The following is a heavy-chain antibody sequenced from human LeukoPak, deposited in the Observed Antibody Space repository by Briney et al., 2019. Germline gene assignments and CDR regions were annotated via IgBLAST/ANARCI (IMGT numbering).Heavy chain of an antibody. Sequence: ASVKVSCKASGYTFTSYGISWVRQAPGQGLEWMGWISAYNGNTNYAQKLQGRVTMTTDTSTNTAYMELRSLRSDDTAVYYCARNREFSWPTSFDYWGQGTLVTVSS. CDR1: GYTFTSYG. CDR2: ISAYNGNT. V-gene: IGHV1-18*04. J-gene: IGHJ4*02. CDR3: ARNREFSWPTSFDY. D-gene: IGHD6-13*01.